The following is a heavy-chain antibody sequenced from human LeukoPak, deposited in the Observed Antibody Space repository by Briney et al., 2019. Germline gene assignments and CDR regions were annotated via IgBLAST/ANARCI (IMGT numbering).Heavy chain of an antibody. CDR3: ARERSSGNGVDYYYYMDV. J-gene: IGHJ6*03. V-gene: IGHV3-48*04. D-gene: IGHD1-26*01. CDR1: GFTFSSYG. CDR2: ISSSGSTI. Sequence: GGSLRLSCAASGFTFSSYGMSWVRQAPGKGLEWVSYISSSGSTIYYADSVKGRFTISRDNAKNPLSLQMNSLRAEDTAVYHCARERSSGNGVDYYYYMDVWGKGTTVTISS.